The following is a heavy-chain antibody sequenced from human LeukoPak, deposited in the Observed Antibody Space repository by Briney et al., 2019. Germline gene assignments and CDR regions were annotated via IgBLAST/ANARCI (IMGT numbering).Heavy chain of an antibody. Sequence: ASVKVSCKASGYTFTGYYMHWVRQAPGQGLEWMGWISAYNGNTNYAQKLQGRVTITRDTSASTAYMELSSLRSEDTAVYYCARDLWTGYGDYDYWGQGTLVTVSS. CDR2: ISAYNGNT. J-gene: IGHJ4*02. V-gene: IGHV1-18*04. CDR1: GYTFTGYY. CDR3: ARDLWTGYGDYDY. D-gene: IGHD4-17*01.